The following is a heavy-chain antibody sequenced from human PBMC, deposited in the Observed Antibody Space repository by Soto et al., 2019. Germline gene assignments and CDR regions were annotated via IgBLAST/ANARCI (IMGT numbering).Heavy chain of an antibody. CDR1: GGSISSYY. D-gene: IGHD2-15*01. J-gene: IGHJ6*03. CDR3: ARSRVVVAATPIYYYYYMDV. CDR2: IYYSGST. V-gene: IGHV4-59*01. Sequence: SETLSLTCTVSGGSISSYYCSWIRQPPGKGLEWIGYIYYSGSTNYNPSLKSRVTISVDTSKNQFSLKLSSVTAADTAVYYCARSRVVVAATPIYYYYYMDVWGKGTTVTVSS.